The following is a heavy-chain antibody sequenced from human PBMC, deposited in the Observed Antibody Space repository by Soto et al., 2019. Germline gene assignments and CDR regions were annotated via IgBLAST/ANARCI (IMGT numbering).Heavy chain of an antibody. J-gene: IGHJ4*02. Sequence: EVQLLESGGGLVQPGRSLRLSCAASGFTFSNYAMSWVRQAPGQGLDWVSAISGSGGTTYDADPVKGRFTISRDNSKNTLFLQMNSLRAEDAAVYYCAKFFVETGSNSGWPWSFHYWGQGTLVTVSS. D-gene: IGHD6-25*01. V-gene: IGHV3-23*01. CDR3: AKFFVETGSNSGWPWSFHY. CDR2: ISGSGGTT. CDR1: GFTFSNYA.